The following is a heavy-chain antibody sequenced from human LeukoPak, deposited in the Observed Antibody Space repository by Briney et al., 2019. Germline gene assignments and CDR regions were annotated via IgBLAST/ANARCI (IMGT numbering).Heavy chain of an antibody. CDR3: AKGHTYGLGESYLDF. CDR2: ISWNSGSI. V-gene: IGHV3-9*01. D-gene: IGHD5-18*01. Sequence: GGSLRLSCEASGYTFDDYAMHWVRQAPGKGLEWVSGISWNSGSIGYADSVKGRFSISRDNGKNSLYLQMDSLTTEDTALYYCAKGHTYGLGESYLDFWGQGTLVFVSS. J-gene: IGHJ4*02. CDR1: GYTFDDYA.